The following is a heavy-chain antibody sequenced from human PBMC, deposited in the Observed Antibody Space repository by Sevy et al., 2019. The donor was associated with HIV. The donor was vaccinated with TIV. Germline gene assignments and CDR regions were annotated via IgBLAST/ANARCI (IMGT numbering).Heavy chain of an antibody. J-gene: IGHJ4*02. CDR1: GFTFSSYS. Sequence: WGSLRLSCAASGFTFSSYSMNWVRQAPGKGLEWVSSISSSSSYIYYADSVKGRFTISRDNAKNSLYLQMSSLRAEDTAVYNCVRAGLRFGELEPLDYWGLGTLVTVSS. CDR3: VRAGLRFGELEPLDY. V-gene: IGHV3-21*06. D-gene: IGHD3-10*01. CDR2: ISSSSSYI.